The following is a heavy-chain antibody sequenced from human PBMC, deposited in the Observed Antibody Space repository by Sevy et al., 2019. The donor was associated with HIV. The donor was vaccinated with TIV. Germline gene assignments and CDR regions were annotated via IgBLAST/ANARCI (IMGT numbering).Heavy chain of an antibody. CDR1: GFTFRTSG. V-gene: IGHV3-30*18. CDR2: ISYDEAHK. D-gene: IGHD3-10*01. J-gene: IGHJ4*02. Sequence: GGSLRLSCVTSGFTFRTSGMHWVRQSPGKGLEWVAVISYDEAHKNYVDSVKGRFSISKDNSKNKWYLQMSSLRTGDTAGYYCAKDYSAGITMVRGAYRARGDYFDYWGQGTQVTVSS. CDR3: AKDYSAGITMVRGAYRARGDYFDY.